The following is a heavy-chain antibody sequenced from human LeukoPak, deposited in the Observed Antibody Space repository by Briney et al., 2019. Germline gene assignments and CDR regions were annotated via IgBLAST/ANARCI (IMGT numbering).Heavy chain of an antibody. CDR3: ARAGTQQLVRYYFDY. CDR1: GFTFSPYT. CDR2: ILYDGSNK. J-gene: IGHJ4*02. V-gene: IGHV3-30-3*01. Sequence: GGSLRLSCAASGFTFSPYTMYWVRQAPGKGLECVAIILYDGSNKYYADSVKGRFTISRDNSINTLYLQMNSLRAEDTAVYYCARAGTQQLVRYYFDYWGQGTLVTVSS. D-gene: IGHD6-13*01.